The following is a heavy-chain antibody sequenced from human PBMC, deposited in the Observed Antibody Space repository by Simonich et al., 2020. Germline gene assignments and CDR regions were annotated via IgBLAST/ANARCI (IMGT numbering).Heavy chain of an antibody. D-gene: IGHD2-21*02. CDR2: ILYDGSNK. Sequence: QVQLVESGGGVVQPGRSLRLSCAASGFTFSSYAMHWVRQAPGKGLEWVAVILYDGSNKYDADSVKGRFTISRDNSKNTLYLQMNSLRAEDTAVYYCARDGERYCGGDCYSYFDYWGQGTLVTVSS. J-gene: IGHJ4*02. CDR3: ARDGERYCGGDCYSYFDY. CDR1: GFTFSSYA. V-gene: IGHV3-30*07.